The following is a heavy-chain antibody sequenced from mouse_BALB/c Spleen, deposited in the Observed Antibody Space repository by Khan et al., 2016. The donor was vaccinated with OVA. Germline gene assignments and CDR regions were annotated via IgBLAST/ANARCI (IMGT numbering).Heavy chain of an antibody. V-gene: IGHV2-2*01. Sequence: QVQLKESGPGLVQPSQSLSITCTVSGFSLTTYGVHWVRQSPGKGLEWLGVIRSGGNTAYNAAFISRLSITKDNSKSQVFLKMDRLQADDTAVYYCARNSYMYDFTYWGQGTLVTVSA. D-gene: IGHD2-14*01. CDR2: IRSGGNT. J-gene: IGHJ3*01. CDR3: ARNSYMYDFTY. CDR1: GFSLTTYG.